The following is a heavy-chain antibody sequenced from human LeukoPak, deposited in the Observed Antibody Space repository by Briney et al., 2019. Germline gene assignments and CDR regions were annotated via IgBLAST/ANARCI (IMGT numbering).Heavy chain of an antibody. J-gene: IGHJ6*03. CDR1: GYIFTDYY. V-gene: IGHV1-2*02. D-gene: IGHD6-19*01. CDR3: ARAYSSGWYGVNYYYYYMDV. Sequence: GASVKVSCRTSGYIFTDYYLHWVRQAPGQGLEWMGWIDPARADTKYAQSFQGRVALTWDTSINTAYMEVSRLTSDDTAVYYCARAYSSGWYGVNYYYYYMDVWGKGTTVTVSS. CDR2: IDPARADT.